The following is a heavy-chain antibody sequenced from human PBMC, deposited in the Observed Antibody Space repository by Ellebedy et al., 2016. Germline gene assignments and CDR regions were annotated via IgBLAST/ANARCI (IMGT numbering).Heavy chain of an antibody. D-gene: IGHD3-10*01. V-gene: IGHV1-18*01. J-gene: IGHJ4*02. Sequence: ASVKVSXKASSYTFTSYGISWVRQAPGQGLEWMGWISAYNGNTNYAQKLQGRVTMTTDTSTSTAYMELSSLRSEDTAVYYCARSGFGEYYFDYWGQGTLVTVSS. CDR1: SYTFTSYG. CDR2: ISAYNGNT. CDR3: ARSGFGEYYFDY.